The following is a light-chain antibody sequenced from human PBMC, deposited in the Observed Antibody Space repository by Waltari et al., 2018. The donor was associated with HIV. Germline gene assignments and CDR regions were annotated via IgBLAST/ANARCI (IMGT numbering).Light chain of an antibody. Sequence: SYDLTQTPSVSVSPGQTARINCSSCALPTKYSSWYRQKAGQAPILLIYKDIERPSGIPERISGSGSGTGVTLTITDVQAEDEGDYFCQSTDHDGTWVFGGGTKLTVL. CDR3: QSTDHDGTWV. J-gene: IGLJ3*02. CDR1: ALPTKY. V-gene: IGLV3-25*03. CDR2: KDI.